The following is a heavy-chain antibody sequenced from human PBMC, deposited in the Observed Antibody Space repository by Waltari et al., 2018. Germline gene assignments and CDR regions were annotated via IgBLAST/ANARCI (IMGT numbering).Heavy chain of an antibody. J-gene: IGHJ3*02. V-gene: IGHV3-53*02. D-gene: IGHD3-22*01. Sequence: EVQLVETGGGLIQPGGSLRLSCAASGFTVSSNYMSWVRQAPGKGLGWVSVIYSGGSTYYADSVKGRFTISRDNSKNTLYLQMNSLRAEDTAVYYCARKVVDDAFDIWGQGTMVTVSS. CDR1: GFTVSSNY. CDR3: ARKVVDDAFDI. CDR2: IYSGGST.